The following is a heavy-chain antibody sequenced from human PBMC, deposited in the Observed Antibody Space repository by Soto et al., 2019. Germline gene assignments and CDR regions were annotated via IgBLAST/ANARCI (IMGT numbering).Heavy chain of an antibody. CDR3: AREVYYYDSSGSYFEY. CDR2: IIPIFGTA. CDR1: GGTFSSYA. D-gene: IGHD3-22*01. J-gene: IGHJ4*02. Sequence: SVKVSCKASGGTFSSYAISWVRQAPGQGLEWMGGIIPIFGTANYAQKFQGRVTITADKSTSTAYMELSSLRSEDTAVYYCAREVYYYDSSGSYFEYWGQGTLVTSPQ. V-gene: IGHV1-69*06.